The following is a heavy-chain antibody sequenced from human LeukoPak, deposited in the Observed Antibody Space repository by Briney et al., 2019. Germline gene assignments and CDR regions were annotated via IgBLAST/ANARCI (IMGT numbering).Heavy chain of an antibody. CDR1: GFTFSSYG. CDR2: IRFDGSNK. V-gene: IGHV3-30*02. D-gene: IGHD2-2*01. CDR3: AKGERGYCSSTTCYAVD. Sequence: GGSLRLSCAASGFTFSSYGMHRVRQAPGKGLEWVSFIRFDGSNKFYADSVKGRFTISRDNSKNTLYLQMNSLRVEDTAVYYCAKGERGYCSSTTCYAVDWGQGTLVTVSS. J-gene: IGHJ4*02.